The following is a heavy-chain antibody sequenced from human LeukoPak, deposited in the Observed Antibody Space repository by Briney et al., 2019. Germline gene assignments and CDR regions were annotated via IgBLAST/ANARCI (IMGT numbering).Heavy chain of an antibody. V-gene: IGHV3-64D*06. CDR2: ISSNGDNT. CDR1: GFTFSSYA. CDR3: TRDSALLGVAFDL. J-gene: IGHJ3*01. Sequence: GGSLRLSCAASGFTFSSYAMNWVRQAPGKGLEYVAGISSNGDNTDFADSAKGRFTISRDNSKSTLFLQMNSLRAEDTAVYFCTRDSALLGVAFDLWGQGTVVTVSS. D-gene: IGHD2-15*01.